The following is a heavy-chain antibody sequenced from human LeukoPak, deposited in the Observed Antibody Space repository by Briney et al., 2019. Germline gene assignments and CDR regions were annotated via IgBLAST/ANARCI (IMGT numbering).Heavy chain of an antibody. CDR3: VRAADWTGYATPSVDV. D-gene: IGHD3/OR15-3a*01. Sequence: GGSLRLSCAASGFTFIGYWMHWVRQTPGKGLVWVSHINNDGSNATYADSVKGRFTISRDNAKNTVHLQMNALRVEDTAVYYCVRAADWTGYATPSVDVWGKGTTVTASS. J-gene: IGHJ6*04. CDR1: GFTFIGYW. V-gene: IGHV3-74*01. CDR2: INNDGSNA.